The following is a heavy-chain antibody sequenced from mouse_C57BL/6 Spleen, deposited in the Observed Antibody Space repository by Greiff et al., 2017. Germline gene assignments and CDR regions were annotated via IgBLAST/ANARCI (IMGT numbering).Heavy chain of an antibody. D-gene: IGHD5-1*01. CDR1: GYTFTDYY. CDR3: AKYPYYYAMDY. V-gene: IGHV1-19*01. J-gene: IGHJ4*01. Sequence: EVQLQQSGPVLVKPGASVKMSCKASGYTFTDYYMNWVKQSHGKSLEWIGVINPYNGGTSYNQKFKGKATLTVDKSSSTAYMELKSLTSEDSAVYYCAKYPYYYAMDYWGQGTSVTVSS. CDR2: INPYNGGT.